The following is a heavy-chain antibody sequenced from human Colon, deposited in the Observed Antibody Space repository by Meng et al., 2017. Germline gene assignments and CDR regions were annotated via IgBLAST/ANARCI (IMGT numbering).Heavy chain of an antibody. V-gene: IGHV4-28*01. Sequence: QVQSQESGPGLVMPSDTLSLTCAVSGYSISSSNWWVWIRQPPGKGLEWIGYIYYSGSTDYNPSLKSRVTMSVDTSKNQFSLKLSSVTAVDTAVYYCARKRDGYNPFDDWGQGTLVTVSS. CDR3: ARKRDGYNPFDD. J-gene: IGHJ4*02. D-gene: IGHD5-24*01. CDR2: IYYSGST. CDR1: GYSISSSNW.